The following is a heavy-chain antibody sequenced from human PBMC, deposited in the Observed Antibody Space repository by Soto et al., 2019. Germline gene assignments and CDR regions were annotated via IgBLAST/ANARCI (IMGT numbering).Heavy chain of an antibody. J-gene: IGHJ5*02. Sequence: SDTLSLTSRVSCAAPNPGIYYCRRIRQVPGRGVEWIGHIYVTGDVDYNRSLRDRITTSQDTSERQFSLNPRLVAAAGTTVYYCGRLRVGTYNFMWFDPWGRGTLVTVSS. CDR2: IYVTGDV. CDR1: CAAPNPGIYY. CDR3: GRLRVGTYNFMWFDP. D-gene: IGHD1-20*01. V-gene: IGHV4-30-4*02.